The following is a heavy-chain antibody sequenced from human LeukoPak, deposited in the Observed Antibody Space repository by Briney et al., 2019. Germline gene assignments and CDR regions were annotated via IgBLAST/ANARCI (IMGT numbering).Heavy chain of an antibody. J-gene: IGHJ3*02. V-gene: IGHV3-23*01. CDR3: ARLGYCSGGSCYEDAFDI. CDR2: ISGSGGST. D-gene: IGHD2-15*01. Sequence: ETLSLTCTVSGGSISSYYWSWIRQPPGKGLEWVSAISGSGGSTYYADSVKGRFTISRDNSKNTLYLQMNSLRAEDTAVYYCARLGYCSGGSCYEDAFDIWGQGTMVTVSS. CDR1: GGSISSYY.